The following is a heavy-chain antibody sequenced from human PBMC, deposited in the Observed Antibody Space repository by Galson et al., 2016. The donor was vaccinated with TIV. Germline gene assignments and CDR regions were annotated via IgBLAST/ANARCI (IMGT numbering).Heavy chain of an antibody. CDR1: GFTFGSYA. CDR3: AKDRVKTVFGAGSFDF. Sequence: SLRLSCAGTGFTFGSYAMNWVRQAPGKGLEWVSSISFTGGSTYYADSVKGRFTVSRDNSKNTVYLQMNRLRTDDTATYFCAKDRVKTVFGAGSFDFWGQGTRLTVSS. V-gene: IGHV3-23*01. D-gene: IGHD3-3*01. J-gene: IGHJ4*02. CDR2: ISFTGGST.